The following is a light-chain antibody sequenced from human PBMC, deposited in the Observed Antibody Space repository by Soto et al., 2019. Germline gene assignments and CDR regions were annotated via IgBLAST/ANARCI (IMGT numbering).Light chain of an antibody. J-gene: IGKJ1*01. V-gene: IGKV1-5*01. CDR3: QQYNSYWT. Sequence: DIQMTQSPSTLSASVGDRVTITCRASQSIGTWLAWYQQKPGKAPKLLIYDASSLESGVPSRFSGSGSGTEFTLTIRSLKPDDFATYYCQQYNSYWTFGQGTKVDIK. CDR1: QSIGTW. CDR2: DAS.